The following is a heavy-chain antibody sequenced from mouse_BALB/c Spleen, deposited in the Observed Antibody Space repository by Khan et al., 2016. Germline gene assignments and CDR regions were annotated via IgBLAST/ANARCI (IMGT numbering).Heavy chain of an antibody. CDR1: GYTFTNYG. Sequence: QIQLVQSGPELKKPGETVKISCKASGYTFTNYGMNWVKQAPGKGLKWRGWITTYTGEPPYADDFKGRFAFSLETSASTAYLQINNLKNEDMATYFCARRRGYLSAMDYWGQGTSVTVSS. D-gene: IGHD2-3*01. CDR3: ARRRGYLSAMDY. CDR2: ITTYTGEP. V-gene: IGHV9-1*02. J-gene: IGHJ4*01.